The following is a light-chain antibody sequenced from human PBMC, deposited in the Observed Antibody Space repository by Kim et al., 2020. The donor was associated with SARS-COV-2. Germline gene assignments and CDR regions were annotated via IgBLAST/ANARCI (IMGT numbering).Light chain of an antibody. Sequence: QSLLTQTPSVSGTLGQRVTMSCIGSSSNIGINYVFWYQKLPGMAPKLLIYRNNERPSGVPDRFSGGKTGASAALAISGLRSDDEGDYYCAGWDGSLSGVVFGGGTQLTVL. CDR3: AGWDGSLSGVV. V-gene: IGLV1-47*01. CDR1: SSNIGINY. J-gene: IGLJ2*01. CDR2: RNN.